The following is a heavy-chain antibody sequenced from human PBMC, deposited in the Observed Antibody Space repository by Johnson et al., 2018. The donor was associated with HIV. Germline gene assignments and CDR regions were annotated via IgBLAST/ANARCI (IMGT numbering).Heavy chain of an antibody. CDR3: AREKRWGLMITFGGPHAFDI. V-gene: IGHV3-30*04. CDR1: GFTFSSYA. D-gene: IGHD3-16*01. J-gene: IGHJ3*02. CDR2: ISYDGSNK. Sequence: QVQLVESGGGVVQPGRSLRLSCAASGFTFSSYAMHWVRQAPGKGLEWVALISYDGSNKYYADSVKGRFTISRDNAKNTLYLQMNSLRAEDTAVYYGAREKRWGLMITFGGPHAFDIWGQGTMVTVSS.